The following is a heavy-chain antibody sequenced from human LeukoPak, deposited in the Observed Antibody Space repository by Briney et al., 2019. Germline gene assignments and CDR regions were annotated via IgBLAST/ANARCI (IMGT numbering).Heavy chain of an antibody. Sequence: GRSLRLSCAASGFTFSSYSMNWVRQAPGKGLEWVSSISSSSSYIYYADSVKGRFTISRDNAKNSLYLQMNSLRAEDTAVYYCASDPYYYDSSAPTSVDYWGQGTLATVSS. J-gene: IGHJ4*02. CDR1: GFTFSSYS. V-gene: IGHV3-21*01. D-gene: IGHD3-22*01. CDR2: ISSSSSYI. CDR3: ASDPYYYDSSAPTSVDY.